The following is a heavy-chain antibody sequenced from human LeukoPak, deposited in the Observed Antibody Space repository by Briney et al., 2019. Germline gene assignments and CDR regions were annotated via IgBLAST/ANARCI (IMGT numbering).Heavy chain of an antibody. CDR3: ATSGWYLLPGIY. CDR1: GGSISSTNYY. Sequence: SETLSLTCTVSGGSISSTNYYWGWIRQPPGKGLEWIGSIYYSGSTYYNPSLKSRVTISVDTSKNQFSLKLSSVAAADTAVFYCATSGWYLLPGIYWGQGTLVTVSS. CDR2: IYYSGST. J-gene: IGHJ4*02. D-gene: IGHD6-19*01. V-gene: IGHV4-39*01.